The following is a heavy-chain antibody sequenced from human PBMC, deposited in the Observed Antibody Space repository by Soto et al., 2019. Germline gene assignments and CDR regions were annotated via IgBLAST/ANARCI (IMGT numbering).Heavy chain of an antibody. CDR2: IYHSGST. CDR3: ARDLVIAVASGLDP. J-gene: IGHJ5*02. D-gene: IGHD6-19*01. V-gene: IGHV4-38-2*02. Sequence: NPSETLSLTCAVSGYSISSGYYWGWIRQPPGKGLEWIGSIYHSGSTYYNPSLKSRVTISVDTSKNQFSLKLSSVTAADTAVYYCARDLVIAVASGLDPWGQGTLVTVSS. CDR1: GYSISSGYY.